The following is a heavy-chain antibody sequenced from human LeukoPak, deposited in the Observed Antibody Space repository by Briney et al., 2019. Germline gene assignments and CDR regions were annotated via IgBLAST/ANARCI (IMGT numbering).Heavy chain of an antibody. CDR2: IIPIFGTA. CDR1: GGTFSSYA. V-gene: IGHV1-69*13. CDR3: ASPRAVNDAFDI. Sequence: SVKVSCKASGGTFSSYAISWVRQAPGQGLEWMGGIIPIFGTANYAQKFQGRVTINADESTSTAYMELSSLRSEDTAVYYCASPRAVNDAFDIWGQGTMVTVSS. J-gene: IGHJ3*02. D-gene: IGHD6-19*01.